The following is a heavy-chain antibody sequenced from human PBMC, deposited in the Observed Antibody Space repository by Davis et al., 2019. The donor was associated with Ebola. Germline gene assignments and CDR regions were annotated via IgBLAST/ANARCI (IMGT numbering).Heavy chain of an antibody. CDR2: IYHSGST. CDR3: ARGPSLRGFDY. J-gene: IGHJ4*02. CDR1: GGSISSGGYS. V-gene: IGHV4-30-2*01. Sequence: SETLSLTCAVSGGSISSGGYSWSWIRQPPGKGLEWIGYIYHSGSTYYNPSLKSRVTISVDRSKNQFSLKLSSVTAADTAVYYCARGPSLRGFDYWGQGTLVTVSS.